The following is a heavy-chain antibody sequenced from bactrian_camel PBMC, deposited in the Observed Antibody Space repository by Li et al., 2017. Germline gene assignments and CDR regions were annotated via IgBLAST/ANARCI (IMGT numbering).Heavy chain of an antibody. Sequence: VQLVESGGDLVQPGGSLRLSCAASGFHFNYYAMSWVRQVPGNGLEWVSSMNGISSTTTYSASAKGRFTISRDNAKNTLYLQLNSLRTEDTAIYYCTKARGDYDGSSLEYWGQGTQVTVS. CDR1: GFHFNYYA. CDR3: TKARGDYDGSSLEY. J-gene: IGHJ4*01. D-gene: IGHD2*01. V-gene: IGHV3S42*01. CDR2: MNGISSTT.